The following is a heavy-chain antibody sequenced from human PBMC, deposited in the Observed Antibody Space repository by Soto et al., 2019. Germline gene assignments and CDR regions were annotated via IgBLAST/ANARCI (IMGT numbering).Heavy chain of an antibody. CDR3: AKSRGSSWTIYY. CDR1: GFNFRSYA. Sequence: EVELSESGGVLVQPGGSLSLSCAASGFNFRSYAMSWVRRAPGKGLEWVSAISGSGGTSYFADSVRGRFTISRDNSKNNLYLQLLSLRVEGTAEYFWAKSRGSSWTIYYWGQVTLVTVS. D-gene: IGHD6-13*01. J-gene: IGHJ4*02. CDR2: ISGSGGTS. V-gene: IGHV3-23*01.